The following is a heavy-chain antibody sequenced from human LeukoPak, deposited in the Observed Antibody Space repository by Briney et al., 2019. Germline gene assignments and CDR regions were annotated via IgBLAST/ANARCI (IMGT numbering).Heavy chain of an antibody. J-gene: IGHJ6*02. D-gene: IGHD2-2*01. CDR2: ISAYNGNT. Sequence: ASGTVSCKASGYTFTSYGISWVRQAPGQGLEWMGWISAYNGNTNYAQKLQGRVTMTTDTSTSTAYMELRSLRSDDTAVYYCARERLGYCSSTSCYLWGNYYYYGMDVWGQGTTVTVSS. V-gene: IGHV1-18*01. CDR1: GYTFTSYG. CDR3: ARERLGYCSSTSCYLWGNYYYYGMDV.